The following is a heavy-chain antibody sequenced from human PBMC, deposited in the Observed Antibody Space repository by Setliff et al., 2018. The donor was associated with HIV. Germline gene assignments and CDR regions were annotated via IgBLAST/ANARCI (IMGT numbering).Heavy chain of an antibody. Sequence: SGPTLVNPTQTLTLTCTFSGFSLSTSGMCVSWIRQPPGKALEWLARIDWDDDKYYSTSLKTRLTISKDTSKNQVVLTMTNMDPVDTATYYCARIHSSADYYYMDVWGKGITVTVS. D-gene: IGHD6-19*01. CDR3: ARIHSSADYYYMDV. CDR2: IDWDDDK. CDR1: GFSLSTSGMC. J-gene: IGHJ6*03. V-gene: IGHV2-70*11.